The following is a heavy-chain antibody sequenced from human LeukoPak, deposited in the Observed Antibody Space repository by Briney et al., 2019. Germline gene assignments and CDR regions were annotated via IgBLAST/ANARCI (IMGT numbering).Heavy chain of an antibody. CDR3: ARGVIAAAHLDY. CDR1: DGSISSGGYY. V-gene: IGHV4-31*03. D-gene: IGHD6-13*01. CDR2: IYYSGST. Sequence: PSETLSLTCTVSDGSISSGGYYWSWIRQHPGKGLEWIGYIYYSGSTYYNPSLKSRVTISVGTSKNQFSLKLSSVTAADTAVYYCARGVIAAAHLDYWGQGTLVTVSS. J-gene: IGHJ4*02.